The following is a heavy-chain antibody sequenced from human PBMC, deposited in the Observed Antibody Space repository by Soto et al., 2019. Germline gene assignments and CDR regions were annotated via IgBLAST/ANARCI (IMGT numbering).Heavy chain of an antibody. CDR2: IGTTGNT. Sequence: HPGGSLRLSCAASGFTFSRYDMHWVRQATGKGLEWVSAIGTTGNTYYPDSVKGRFTISRENAKSSLYLQMNSLRAEDTAVYYCEGRICNTTSCYPLDYWGQGTLVTVSS. V-gene: IGHV3-13*01. CDR3: EGRICNTTSCYPLDY. D-gene: IGHD2-2*01. CDR1: GFTFSRYD. J-gene: IGHJ4*02.